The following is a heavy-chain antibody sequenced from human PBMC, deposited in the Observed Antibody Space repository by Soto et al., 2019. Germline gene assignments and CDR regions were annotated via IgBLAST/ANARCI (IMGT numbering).Heavy chain of an antibody. V-gene: IGHV3-23*01. CDR3: AKDRGASGSSVWTPTDALDI. Sequence: EVQLLESGGGSLQPGGSLRLSCAASGFTFTNYGLNWVRQAPGKALEWVSSISDSGGSTYYADSVKGRFTISRDSSKNTLYLQMNSLRAEDTAVYYCAKDRGASGSSVWTPTDALDIWGQGTMVTVSS. CDR1: GFTFTNYG. CDR2: ISDSGGST. D-gene: IGHD6-19*01. J-gene: IGHJ3*02.